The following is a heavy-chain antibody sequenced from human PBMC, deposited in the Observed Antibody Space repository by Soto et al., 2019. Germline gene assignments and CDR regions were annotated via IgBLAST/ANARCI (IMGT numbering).Heavy chain of an antibody. V-gene: IGHV4-59*01. Sequence: SETLSLTCTVSNDSISRYHWTWIRQPPGEGLEWIGLIYYSGGTIYNPALTSRVTISVDTSKNQFSLKLTSVTAADTAIYYRAKWAYSAGGGSFEIWGQGILVTVS. J-gene: IGHJ4*02. CDR1: NDSISRYH. CDR3: AKWAYSAGGGSFEI. CDR2: IYYSGGT. D-gene: IGHD2-8*02.